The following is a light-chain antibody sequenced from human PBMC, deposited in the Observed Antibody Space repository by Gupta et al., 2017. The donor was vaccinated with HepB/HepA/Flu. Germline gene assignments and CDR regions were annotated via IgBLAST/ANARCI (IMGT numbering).Light chain of an antibody. CDR3: QQSDSNPRYT. CDR2: AAS. CDR1: QSISSY. V-gene: IGKV1-39*01. J-gene: IGKJ2*01. Sequence: DIQMTQSPSSLSASVGDRVTITCRASQSISSYLNWYQEKPGKAPKFLIYAASSWQSGVPSRFSGSGYGTDFTLTISSRQPEDFASYYCQQSDSNPRYTFGQGTKMEIK.